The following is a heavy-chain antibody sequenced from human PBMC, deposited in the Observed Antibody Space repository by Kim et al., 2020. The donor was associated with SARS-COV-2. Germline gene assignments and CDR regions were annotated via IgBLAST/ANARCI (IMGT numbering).Heavy chain of an antibody. CDR3: ARSVNPKFLRYFDWLLYPDDY. CDR1: GYSFTSYW. CDR2: IDPSDSYT. Sequence: GESLKISCKGSGYSFTSYWISWVRQMPGKGLEWMGRIDPSDSYTNYSPSFQGHVTISADKSISTAYLQWSSLKASDTAMYYCARSVNPKFLRYFDWLLYPDDYWGQGTLVTVSS. J-gene: IGHJ4*02. V-gene: IGHV5-10-1*01. D-gene: IGHD3-9*01.